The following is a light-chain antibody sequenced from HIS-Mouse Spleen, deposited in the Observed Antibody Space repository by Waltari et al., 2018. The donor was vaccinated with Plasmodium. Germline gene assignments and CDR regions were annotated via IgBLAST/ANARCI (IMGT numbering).Light chain of an antibody. CDR3: CSYAGSLVV. J-gene: IGLJ2*01. Sequence: SYELTQPPSVSVSPGQTASITCSGDKLGDKYACWYQQKPGQSPVLVIYQDSKRPSGIPGRFSGSNSGNTASLTISGLQAEDEADYYCCSYAGSLVVFGGGTKLTVL. CDR1: KLGDKY. CDR2: QDS. V-gene: IGLV3-1*01.